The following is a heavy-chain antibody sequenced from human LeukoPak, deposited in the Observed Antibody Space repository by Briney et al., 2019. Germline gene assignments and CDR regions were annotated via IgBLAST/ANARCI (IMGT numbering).Heavy chain of an antibody. CDR1: GGSISSSNYY. D-gene: IGHD5-12*01. V-gene: IGHV4-39*07. CDR3: ARSCRILDIVATIRARLGGNGFDI. CDR2: LYHSGST. Sequence: SETLSLTCIVSGGSISSSNYYWDWIRQPPGKGLEWIGSLYHSGSTYYNPSLKSRVTIAVETSKNQFSLKLSSVTAADKAVYYCARSCRILDIVATIRARLGGNGFDIWGQGTMVTVSS. J-gene: IGHJ3*02.